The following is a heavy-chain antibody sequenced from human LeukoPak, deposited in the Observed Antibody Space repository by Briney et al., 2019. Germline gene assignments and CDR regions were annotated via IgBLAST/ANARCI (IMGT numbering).Heavy chain of an antibody. CDR1: GFTFSSYC. CDR2: INSDGGST. V-gene: IGHV3-74*01. CDR3: ARASEYQLPFPY. J-gene: IGHJ4*02. D-gene: IGHD2-2*01. Sequence: GGSLTLSCAASGFTFSSYCMHWVRHAPGKGLVWVSRINSDGGSTSYADSVEGRFTIPRDNAKNTLYLQMNSLRAEDTAVYYCARASEYQLPFPYWGQGTLVTVSS.